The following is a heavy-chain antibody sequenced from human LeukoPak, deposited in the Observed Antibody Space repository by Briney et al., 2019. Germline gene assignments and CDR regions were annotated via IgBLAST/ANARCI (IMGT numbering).Heavy chain of an antibody. CDR1: GSTVSSYA. D-gene: IGHD6-13*01. V-gene: IGHV3-23*01. Sequence: GGSPRLSCSASGSTVSSYAMSWVRQAPGKGLEWVSAITGSGGSTYYADSVKGRFTISRDNSKNTLYLQMNSLRAEDTAVYDCAKDSASSSWYYFDYWGQEPWSPSPQ. J-gene: IGHJ4*01. CDR3: AKDSASSSWYYFDY. CDR2: ITGSGGST.